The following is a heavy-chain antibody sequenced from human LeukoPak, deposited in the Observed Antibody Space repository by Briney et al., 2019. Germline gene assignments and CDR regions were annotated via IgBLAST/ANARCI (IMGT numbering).Heavy chain of an antibody. V-gene: IGHV4-4*07. Sequence: PSETLSLTCPVSAGSISSYSRSWIRQPAGKGLEWIGRIYSSGSTNYNPSLKSRVTMSIDTSKNQFSLNLRSVTAADTAVYYCARGQTDSYYNYMDVWGKGTTVTVSS. CDR3: ARGQTDSYYNYMDV. CDR1: AGSISSYS. J-gene: IGHJ6*03. D-gene: IGHD1-14*01. CDR2: IYSSGST.